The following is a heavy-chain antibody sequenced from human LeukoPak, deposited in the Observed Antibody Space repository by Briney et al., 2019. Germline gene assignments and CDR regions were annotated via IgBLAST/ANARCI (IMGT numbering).Heavy chain of an antibody. CDR1: GFTFTSYA. Sequence: PGGSLRLSCTGSGFTFTSYAMSWVRQAPGKGLEWVSAISGSGGSTYYADSVKGRFTISRDNSKNTLYLQMNSLRAEDTAVYYCAKDTGLRYFDWKWDYWGQGTLVTVSS. J-gene: IGHJ4*02. CDR3: AKDTGLRYFDWKWDY. V-gene: IGHV3-23*01. CDR2: ISGSGGST. D-gene: IGHD3-9*01.